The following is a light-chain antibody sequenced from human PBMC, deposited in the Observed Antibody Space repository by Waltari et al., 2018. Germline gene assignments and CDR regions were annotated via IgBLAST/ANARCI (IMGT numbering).Light chain of an antibody. V-gene: IGLV1-47*01. CDR1: SSNIGSNY. CDR2: RNK. J-gene: IGLJ2*01. Sequence: QSVLTQPPSASVTPGQRVTISCSGSSSNIGSNYVYWYQQLPGTAPKLLNYRNKQRASGVPDRVSGSKSGTSASLAISGRRSEDEADYYCAAWDDSLSGPHVVFGGGTKLTVL. CDR3: AAWDDSLSGPHVV.